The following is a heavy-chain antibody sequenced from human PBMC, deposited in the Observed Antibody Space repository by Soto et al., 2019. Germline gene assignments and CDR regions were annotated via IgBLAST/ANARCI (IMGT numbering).Heavy chain of an antibody. J-gene: IGHJ4*02. V-gene: IGHV4-59*08. D-gene: IGHD5-12*01. CDR1: GGSISSYY. Sequence: PSETLSLTCTLSGGSISSYYWSWIRQPPGKGLEWLGYIYYSGSTNYNPSLKSRVTISVDTSKNQFSLRLRSLTAADTAVYFCARVEATLYRHYYFHYWGQGTPVTVSS. CDR2: IYYSGST. CDR3: ARVEATLYRHYYFHY.